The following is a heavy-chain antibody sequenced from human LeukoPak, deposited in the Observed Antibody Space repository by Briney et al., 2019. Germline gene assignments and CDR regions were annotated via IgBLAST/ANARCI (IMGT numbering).Heavy chain of an antibody. V-gene: IGHV3-48*04. J-gene: IGHJ6*03. Sequence: GGSLRLSCAASGFTFSSYWMSWVRQAPGKGLEWVSYISSSGSTIYYADSVKGRFTISRDNAKNSLYLQMNSLRAEDTAVYYCARVYDSSGYYLRYYYYMDVWGKGTTVTISS. CDR3: ARVYDSSGYYLRYYYYMDV. D-gene: IGHD3-22*01. CDR2: ISSSGSTI. CDR1: GFTFSSYW.